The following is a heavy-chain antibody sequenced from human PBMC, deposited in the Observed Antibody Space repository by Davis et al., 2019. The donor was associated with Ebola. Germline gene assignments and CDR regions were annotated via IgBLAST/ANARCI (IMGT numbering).Heavy chain of an antibody. CDR1: GFTFSNSW. CDR2: LNADGTTT. D-gene: IGHD3-22*01. V-gene: IGHV3-74*01. CDR3: ARGGYYDSGGFKSRRKYYYGMDV. Sequence: HTAGSLRLSCAASGFTFSNSWMHWVRQAPGKGLVWVSRLNADGTTTNYADSVKGRFTISRDNAKDTLYLQMNSLTAEDTAVYYCARGGYYDSGGFKSRRKYYYGMDVWGQGTTVTVSS. J-gene: IGHJ6*02.